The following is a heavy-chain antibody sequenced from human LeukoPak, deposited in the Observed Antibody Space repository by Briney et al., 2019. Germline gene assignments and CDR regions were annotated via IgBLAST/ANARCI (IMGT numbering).Heavy chain of an antibody. J-gene: IGHJ4*02. CDR2: IGGRGGST. Sequence: GGSLRPSCAASGFTFSSYAMRWARQAPGKGLEWVAVIGGRGGSTYYADSVKGRFTISRDNYKNTLYLQMNSLRAEDTAVYYCAKDRRTTPTSYFDYWGQGTLVTVSS. CDR1: GFTFSSYA. V-gene: IGHV3-23*01. CDR3: AKDRRTTPTSYFDY. D-gene: IGHD2-15*01.